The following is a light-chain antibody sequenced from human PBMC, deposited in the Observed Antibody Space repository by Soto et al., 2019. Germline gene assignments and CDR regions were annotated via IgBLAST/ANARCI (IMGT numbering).Light chain of an antibody. J-gene: IGLJ3*02. V-gene: IGLV1-40*01. Sequence: QPVLTQPPSVSGAPGQRVTISCTGSTSNIGGGYDVHWYQQLPGTAPKLLIYGNSNRPSGVPDRFSGSKSGTSASLAITGLQAEDEAEYYCQSYDRSLSGWVFGGGTKLTVL. CDR1: TSNIGGGYD. CDR2: GNS. CDR3: QSYDRSLSGWV.